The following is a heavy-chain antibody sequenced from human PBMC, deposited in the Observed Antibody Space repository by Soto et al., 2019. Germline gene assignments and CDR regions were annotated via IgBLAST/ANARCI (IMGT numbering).Heavy chain of an antibody. Sequence: QVQLVESGGGVVQPGRSLRLSCAASGFTFTDYPIHWVRQAPGQGLEWVAVMSLDGRDSYYADSVKGRFSLSRDNSRNRLYLQMNSLSTDDTAVYYCARDLLLVSETGLGDPTGYFDYWGQGALVTVSS. V-gene: IGHV3-30-3*01. CDR1: GFTFTDYP. CDR2: MSLDGRDS. CDR3: ARDLLLVSETGLGDPTGYFDY. J-gene: IGHJ4*02. D-gene: IGHD2-21*02.